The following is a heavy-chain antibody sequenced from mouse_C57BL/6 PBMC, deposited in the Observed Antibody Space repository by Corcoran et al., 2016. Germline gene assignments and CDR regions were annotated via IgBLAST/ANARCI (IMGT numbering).Heavy chain of an antibody. CDR2: INPNNGGT. CDR3: VPYGNYGAMDY. Sequence: EVQLQQSGPELVKPGASVKISCKASGYTFTDYYMNWVKQSHGKSLEWIGDINPNNGGTSYNQKFKGKATLTVDKSSSTAYMELRSLTSEDSAVYYCVPYGNYGAMDYWVQGTSVTVSS. J-gene: IGHJ4*01. CDR1: GYTFTDYY. V-gene: IGHV1-26*01. D-gene: IGHD2-1*01.